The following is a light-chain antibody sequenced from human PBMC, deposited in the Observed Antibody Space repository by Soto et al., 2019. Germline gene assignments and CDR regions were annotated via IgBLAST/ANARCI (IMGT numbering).Light chain of an antibody. Sequence: DIQMTQSPSTLSASVGDRVTITCRASQSISSWLAWYQQKPGKAPKLLIYDASGLESGVPSRFSGSGSGTQFTLTFSSLQPDDFATYYCQQYNSYRTFGQGTKVEIK. CDR3: QQYNSYRT. V-gene: IGKV1-5*01. J-gene: IGKJ1*01. CDR1: QSISSW. CDR2: DAS.